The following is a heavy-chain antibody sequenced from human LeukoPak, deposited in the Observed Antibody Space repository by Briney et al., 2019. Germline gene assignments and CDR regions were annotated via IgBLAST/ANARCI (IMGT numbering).Heavy chain of an antibody. CDR1: GFTFSSYA. Sequence: GRSLRLSCAASGFTFSSYAMHWVRQAPGKGLEWVAVISYDGSNKYYADSVKGRFTISRDNSKNTLYLQMNSLRAEDTAVYYCANLPFGSGSYYTLDYWGQGTLVTVSS. J-gene: IGHJ4*02. CDR3: ANLPFGSGSYYTLDY. D-gene: IGHD3-10*01. CDR2: ISYDGSNK. V-gene: IGHV3-30*04.